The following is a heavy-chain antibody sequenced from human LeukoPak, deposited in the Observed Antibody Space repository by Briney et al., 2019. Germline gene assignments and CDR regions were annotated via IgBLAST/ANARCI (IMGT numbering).Heavy chain of an antibody. V-gene: IGHV3-23*01. CDR2: ISGSGGST. J-gene: IGHJ4*02. Sequence: PGGSLRLSCAASGFTFSSYAMSWVRQAPGKGLEWVSAISGSGGSTYYADSVKGRFTISRDNSKNTLYLQMHSLRAEDTAVYYCAKDTFNGGYFDYWGQGTLVTVSS. D-gene: IGHD3-22*01. CDR1: GFTFSSYA. CDR3: AKDTFNGGYFDY.